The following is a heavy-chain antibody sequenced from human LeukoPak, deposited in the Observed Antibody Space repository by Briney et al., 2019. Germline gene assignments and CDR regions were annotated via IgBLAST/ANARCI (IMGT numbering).Heavy chain of an antibody. CDR1: GFTFSKYW. CDR3: ATKQWLAPPPDS. D-gene: IGHD6-19*01. Sequence: GGSLRLSCAASGFTFSKYWMLWVRQAPGKGLESVSRINTDGTVTTYAGSVKGRFTVSRDNADNTMFLQMNSVRDEDTAVYYCATKQWLAPPPDSWGQGTPVTVSS. CDR2: INTDGTVT. J-gene: IGHJ4*02. V-gene: IGHV3-74*01.